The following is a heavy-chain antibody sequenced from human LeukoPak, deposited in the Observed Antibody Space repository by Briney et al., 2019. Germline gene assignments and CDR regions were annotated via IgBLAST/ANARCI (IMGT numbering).Heavy chain of an antibody. J-gene: IGHJ4*02. V-gene: IGHV4-59*11. CDR3: AREGSSSSYFDY. CDR2: IYYSGST. CDR1: GGSISSHY. D-gene: IGHD6-6*01. Sequence: SETLSLTCTVSGGSISSHYWSWIRQPPGKGMEWIGYIYYSGSTNYNPSLKSRVTISVDTSKNQFSLKLSSVTAADTAVYYCAREGSSSSYFDYWGQGTLVTVSS.